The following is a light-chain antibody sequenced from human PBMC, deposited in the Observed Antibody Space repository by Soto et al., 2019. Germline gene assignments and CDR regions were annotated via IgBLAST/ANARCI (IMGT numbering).Light chain of an antibody. J-gene: IGKJ1*01. CDR3: QQRSNWPWT. CDR1: QSVSSY. CDR2: DAA. Sequence: EIVLTQSPATLSLSPGERATLSCRASQSVSSYLAWYRQKPGQAPRLLIYDAANRATGIPARFSGSGSETDFTLTIISLEPEDFAVYYCQQRSNWPWTFGQGTKVDIK. V-gene: IGKV3-11*01.